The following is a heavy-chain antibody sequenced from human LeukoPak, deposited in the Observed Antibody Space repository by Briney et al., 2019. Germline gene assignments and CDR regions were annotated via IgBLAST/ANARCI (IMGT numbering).Heavy chain of an antibody. Sequence: GGSLRLSCAASGFTFSSYAMHWVRQAPGKGLEWVAVISYDGSNKYYADSVKGRFTISRDNSKNTLYLQMNSLRAEDTAVYYCARVAGIAAAGNEWYFDLWGRGTLVTVSS. D-gene: IGHD6-13*01. V-gene: IGHV3-30-3*01. CDR1: GFTFSSYA. J-gene: IGHJ2*01. CDR3: ARVAGIAAAGNEWYFDL. CDR2: ISYDGSNK.